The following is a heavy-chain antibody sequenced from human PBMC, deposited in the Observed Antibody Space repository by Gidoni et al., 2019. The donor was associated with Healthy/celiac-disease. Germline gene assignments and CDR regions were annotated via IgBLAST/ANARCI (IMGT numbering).Heavy chain of an antibody. CDR3: ARDRYDFWSGPFDL. CDR1: GFTFSRYS. CDR2: ISSSSSYI. D-gene: IGHD3-3*01. Sequence: EVQLVESGGGLVKPGGSLRLSCAASGFTFSRYSMNWFRQAPGKGLEWVSSISSSSSYIYYADSVKGRFTISRDNAKNSLYLQMNSLRAEDTAVYYCARDRYDFWSGPFDLWGRGTLVTVSS. V-gene: IGHV3-21*01. J-gene: IGHJ2*01.